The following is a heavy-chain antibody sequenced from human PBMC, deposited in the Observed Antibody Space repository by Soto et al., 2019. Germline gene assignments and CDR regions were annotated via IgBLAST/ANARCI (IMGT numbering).Heavy chain of an antibody. Sequence: ASVKVSCKASGYTFTSYAMHWVRQAPGQRLEWMGWINAGNGNTKYSQKFQGRVIITRDTSASTAYMELSSLRSEDTAVYYCARDSDSSWYYFDYWGQGTLVTVSS. V-gene: IGHV1-3*01. CDR3: ARDSDSSWYYFDY. CDR1: GYTFTSYA. J-gene: IGHJ4*02. D-gene: IGHD6-13*01. CDR2: INAGNGNT.